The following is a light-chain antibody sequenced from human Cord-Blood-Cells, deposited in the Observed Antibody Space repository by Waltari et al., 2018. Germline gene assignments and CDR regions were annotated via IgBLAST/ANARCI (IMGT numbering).Light chain of an antibody. Sequence: QSALTQPPSASGSPGQSVTIPCTGTSSDVGGYNYVSCYQQHPGKAPKLMIYEVSKRPSGVPDRFSGSKSGNTASLTVSGLQAEDEADYYCSSYAGSNIFYVFGTGTKVTVL. J-gene: IGLJ1*01. CDR1: SSDVGGYNY. CDR3: SSYAGSNIFYV. V-gene: IGLV2-8*01. CDR2: EVS.